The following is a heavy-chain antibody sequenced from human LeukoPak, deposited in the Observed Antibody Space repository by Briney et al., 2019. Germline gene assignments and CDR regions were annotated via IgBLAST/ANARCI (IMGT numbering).Heavy chain of an antibody. Sequence: ASVKVSCKASGYIFTNYAMHWVRQAPGQRLEWMGWINAGNGNTQYSQKFQGRVTFTRDTSASTAYMELSSLRSEDTAVYYCARDRYYYDSSGYYPYDYWGQGTLVTVSS. J-gene: IGHJ4*02. CDR1: GYIFTNYA. CDR2: INAGNGNT. V-gene: IGHV1-3*01. CDR3: ARDRYYYDSSGYYPYDY. D-gene: IGHD3-22*01.